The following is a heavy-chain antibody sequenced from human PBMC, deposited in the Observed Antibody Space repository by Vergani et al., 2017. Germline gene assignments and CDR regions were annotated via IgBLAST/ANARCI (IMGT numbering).Heavy chain of an antibody. CDR2: IYHSGNT. CDR3: ARARTTGTIFDY. D-gene: IGHD1-1*01. V-gene: IGHV4-38-2*02. CDR1: GYSISSGYY. Sequence: QVQLQESGPGLVKPSETLSLTCTVSGYSISSGYYWGWIRQPPGKGLEWIGSIYHSGNTYYNPSLKSRVTISVDTSKNQSSLKLSSVTAADTAVYYCARARTTGTIFDYWGQGTLVTVSS. J-gene: IGHJ4*02.